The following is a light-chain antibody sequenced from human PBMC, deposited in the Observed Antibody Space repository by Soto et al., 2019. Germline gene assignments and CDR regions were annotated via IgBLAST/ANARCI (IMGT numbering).Light chain of an antibody. J-gene: IGLJ1*01. CDR2: EVS. V-gene: IGLV2-23*02. CDR1: SSDVGSYNL. Sequence: QYVLTQPASVAGSPGQSITISCTGTSSDVGSYNLVSWYQQHPGKAPKLMIYEVSKRPSGVSNRFSGSKSGNTASLTISGLQAEDEADYYCCSYAGSSTNYVFGTGTKLTVL. CDR3: CSYAGSSTNYV.